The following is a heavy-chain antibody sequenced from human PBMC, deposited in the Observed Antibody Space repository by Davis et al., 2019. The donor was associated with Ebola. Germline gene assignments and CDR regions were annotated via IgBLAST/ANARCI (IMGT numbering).Heavy chain of an antibody. CDR3: MRELHGGEFNY. Sequence: ASVQVSCKASGYTFTGYYIHWVRQAPGQGLEWMGWIDPKSGGGNYAPRFQGRVTMTTDTSISTAYMDLSSLRSDDTAVFYCMRELHGGEFNYWGQGTLVTVSS. CDR1: GYTFTGYY. CDR2: IDPKSGGG. J-gene: IGHJ4*02. D-gene: IGHD3-16*01. V-gene: IGHV1-2*02.